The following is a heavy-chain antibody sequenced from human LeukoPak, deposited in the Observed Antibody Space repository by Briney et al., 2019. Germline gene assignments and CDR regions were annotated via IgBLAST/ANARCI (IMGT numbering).Heavy chain of an antibody. Sequence: GGSLRLSCAASGFSFGDSAMHWVRQVPGKGLEWVSGISWNSDSTGYADSVKGRFTISRDNAKNTLYLQMTSLRAEDTAVYYCARDGSGYLDYWGQGTLVTVSS. CDR3: ARDGSGYLDY. CDR1: GFSFGDSA. V-gene: IGHV3-9*01. D-gene: IGHD3-22*01. J-gene: IGHJ4*02. CDR2: ISWNSDST.